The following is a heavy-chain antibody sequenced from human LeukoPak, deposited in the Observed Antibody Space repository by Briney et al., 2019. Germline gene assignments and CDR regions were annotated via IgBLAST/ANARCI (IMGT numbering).Heavy chain of an antibody. CDR1: GFTFSSYA. J-gene: IGHJ3*02. CDR3: ARTIAAAGTMALGAFDI. CDR2: ISYDGSNK. Sequence: GGSLRLSCAASGFTFSSYAMHWVRQAPGKGLEWVAVISYDGSNKYYADSVKGRFTISRDNSKNTLYLQMNSLRAEDTSVYYCARTIAAAGTMALGAFDIWGQGTMVTVSS. D-gene: IGHD6-13*01. V-gene: IGHV3-30*01.